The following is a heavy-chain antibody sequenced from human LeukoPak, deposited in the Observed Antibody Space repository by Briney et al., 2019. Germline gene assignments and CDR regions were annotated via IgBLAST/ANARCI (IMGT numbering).Heavy chain of an antibody. CDR2: ISASALTT. CDR3: AKVEAAAGSSYYYYHMDV. V-gene: IGHV3-23*01. D-gene: IGHD6-13*01. J-gene: IGHJ6*03. CDR1: GFTLSANG. Sequence: PGGSLRLSRAASGFTLSANGMSWVRQAPGKGLEWVSGISASALTTYYTDSVKGRFTISRDNSENTLSLQMNSLRADDTAVYYCAKVEAAAGSSYYYYHMDVWGKGTTVTVSS.